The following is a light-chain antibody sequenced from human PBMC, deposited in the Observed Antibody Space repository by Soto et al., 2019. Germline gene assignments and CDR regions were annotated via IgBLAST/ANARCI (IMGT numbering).Light chain of an antibody. CDR1: QSVSSY. CDR2: GAS. V-gene: IGKV3-20*01. Sequence: EIVLTQSPGTLSLSPGERATLSCRASQSVSSYLAWYQRKPGQAPRLLMYGASSRATGIPDRFSGSGSGTDFTLTISRLEPEDFAVYYCQQYGGSPQTFGQGTKVEIK. J-gene: IGKJ1*01. CDR3: QQYGGSPQT.